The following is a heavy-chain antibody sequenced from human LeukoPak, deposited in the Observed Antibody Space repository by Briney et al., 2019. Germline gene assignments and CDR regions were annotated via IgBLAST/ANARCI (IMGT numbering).Heavy chain of an antibody. Sequence: GGSLRLSCAASGFNFRNYWMHWVRQAPGKGLVWVTRINSDGSSTSYADSVKGRFSISRDNAENTLYLQINSLRAEDTAVYYCATDEAATGRLDYWGQGTLVTDSS. CDR1: GFNFRNYW. J-gene: IGHJ4*02. D-gene: IGHD1-1*01. CDR3: ATDEAATGRLDY. V-gene: IGHV3-74*01. CDR2: INSDGSST.